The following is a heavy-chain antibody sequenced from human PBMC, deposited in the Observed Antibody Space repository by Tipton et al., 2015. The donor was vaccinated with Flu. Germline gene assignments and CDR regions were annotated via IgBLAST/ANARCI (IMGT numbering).Heavy chain of an antibody. D-gene: IGHD1-26*01. Sequence: SLRLSCAASGFTFSYYWMSWVRQAPGKGLEWVASIKEDGSEKSYVDSVKGRFTISRDNAQNSLYLRMNSLRAEDTAVYFCASSHGKGYYYYYGLGVWGQGTTVTVSS. V-gene: IGHV3-7*01. CDR1: GFTFSYYW. CDR3: ASSHGKGYYYYYGLGV. CDR2: IKEDGSEK. J-gene: IGHJ6*02.